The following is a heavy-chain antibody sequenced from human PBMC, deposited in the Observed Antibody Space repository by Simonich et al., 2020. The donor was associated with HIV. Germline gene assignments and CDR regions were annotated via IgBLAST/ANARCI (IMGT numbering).Heavy chain of an antibody. V-gene: IGHV4-34*01. CDR3: ARHSGYADAFDI. CDR1: GGSFSGYY. J-gene: IGHJ3*02. Sequence: QVQLQQWGAGLLKPSETLSLTCAVYGGSFSGYYWSWIRQPPGKGLGWIGDIDDRGSPNYSPSLKSRVTISLDTSKNQFSLKLSSVTAADTAVYYCARHSGYADAFDIWGQGTMITVSS. CDR2: IDDRGSP. D-gene: IGHD5-12*01.